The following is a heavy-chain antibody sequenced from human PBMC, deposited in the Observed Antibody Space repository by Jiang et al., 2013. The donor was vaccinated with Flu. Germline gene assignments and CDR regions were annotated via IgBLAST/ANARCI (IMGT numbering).Heavy chain of an antibody. CDR1: EALSSYA. CDR2: IIPIFGTA. J-gene: IGHJ6*02. V-gene: IGHV1-69*06. CDR3: ARGNCGGDCLIYYYYGMDV. Sequence: SVKVSCKASEALSSYAVSWVRQAPGQGLEWMGGIIPIFGTANYAQKFQGRVTITADKSTSTAYMELSSLRSEDMAVYYCARGNCGGDCLIYYYYGMDVWGQGTTVTVSS. D-gene: IGHD2-21*02.